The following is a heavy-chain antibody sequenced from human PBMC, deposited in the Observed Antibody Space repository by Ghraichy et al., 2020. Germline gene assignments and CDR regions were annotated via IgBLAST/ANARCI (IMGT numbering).Heavy chain of an antibody. D-gene: IGHD1-26*01. J-gene: IGHJ4*02. CDR3: ATRVLTYSGLDVESYYFDY. Sequence: ASVKVSCKVSGYTLTELSMHWVRQAPGKGLEWIGGFDPEDGETIYAQKFQGRVTMTEDTSTDTAYMELSSLRSEDTAVYYCATRVLTYSGLDVESYYFDYWGQGTLVTVSS. CDR1: GYTLTELS. V-gene: IGHV1-24*01. CDR2: FDPEDGET.